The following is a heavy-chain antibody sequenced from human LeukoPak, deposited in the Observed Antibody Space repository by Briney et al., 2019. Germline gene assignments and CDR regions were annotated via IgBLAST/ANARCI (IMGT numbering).Heavy chain of an antibody. D-gene: IGHD3-3*01. V-gene: IGHV1-24*01. Sequence: ASVKVSCKVSGYTLTELSMHWVRQAPGEGLEWMGGFDPEDGETIYAQKFQGRVTITADKSTSTAYMELSSLRSEDTAVYYCARVSYDFWSGYYYYYMDVWGKGTTVTVSS. CDR2: FDPEDGET. J-gene: IGHJ6*03. CDR1: GYTLTELS. CDR3: ARVSYDFWSGYYYYYMDV.